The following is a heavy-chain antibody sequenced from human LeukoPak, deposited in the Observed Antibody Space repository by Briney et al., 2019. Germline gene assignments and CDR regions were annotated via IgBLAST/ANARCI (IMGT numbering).Heavy chain of an antibody. Sequence: SVKVSCKASGGTFSSYAISWVRQAPGQGLEWMGGIIPIFGTANYAQKFQGRVTITADESTSTAYMELSSLRSEDTAVYYCARVRGRTGTGDFDYWGQGTLVTVSS. J-gene: IGHJ4*02. D-gene: IGHD3/OR15-3a*01. CDR1: GGTFSSYA. CDR2: IIPIFGTA. V-gene: IGHV1-69*13. CDR3: ARVRGRTGTGDFDY.